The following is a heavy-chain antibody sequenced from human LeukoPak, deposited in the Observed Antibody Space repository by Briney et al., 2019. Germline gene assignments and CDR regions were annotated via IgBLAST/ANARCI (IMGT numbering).Heavy chain of an antibody. CDR1: GYTFMSYG. CDR3: AQSGQFDS. V-gene: IGHV1-18*01. Sequence: GASVKVSCETSGYTFMSYGISWVRQAPGQGLEWMGWISTYNGKTLYAEKLQGRVTMTRDTSTRTVNMELKSLRYDDTAVYYCAQSGQFDSWGQGTLVTVSS. J-gene: IGHJ5*01. CDR2: ISTYNGKT. D-gene: IGHD2-8*02.